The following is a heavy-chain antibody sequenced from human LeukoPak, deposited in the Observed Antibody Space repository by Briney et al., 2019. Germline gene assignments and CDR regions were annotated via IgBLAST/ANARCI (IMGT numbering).Heavy chain of an antibody. CDR2: LSSSSDYI. V-gene: IGHV3-21*01. CDR3: ARDALD. CDR1: GFTFSTYR. J-gene: IGHJ4*02. Sequence: PGGSLRLSCAASGFTFSTYRVTWVRQAPGKGLEWVSSLSSSSDYIYYADSVKGRFTISRDNAKNSLYLQMNSLRAADTAVYYCARDALDWGQGTLVTVSS.